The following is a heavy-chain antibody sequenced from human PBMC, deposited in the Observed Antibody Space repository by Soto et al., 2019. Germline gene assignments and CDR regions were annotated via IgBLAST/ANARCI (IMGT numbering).Heavy chain of an antibody. J-gene: IGHJ3*02. D-gene: IGHD4-17*01. CDR2: IYYSGST. CDR1: CGSISSGGYY. V-gene: IGHV4-31*03. CDR3: ARDRDYGDRDAFDI. Sequence: QVQLQESGPGLVKPSQTLSLTCTVSCGSISSGGYYWSWIRQHPGKGLEWIGYIYYSGSTYYNPSLKSRVTISVDTSTNQFSLKLSSVTAADTAVYSCARDRDYGDRDAFDIWGQGTMVTVSS.